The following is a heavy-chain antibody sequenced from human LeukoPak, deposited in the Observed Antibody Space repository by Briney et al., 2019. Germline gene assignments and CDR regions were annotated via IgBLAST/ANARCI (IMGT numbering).Heavy chain of an antibody. CDR2: ITHDGGKK. CDR1: GLTFSSYG. D-gene: IGHD3-16*02. V-gene: IGHV3-30*03. CDR3: ASAGSMIMFGEVIVPCYFEY. Sequence: PGGSLRLSCAGSGLTFSSYGMHWVRQTPGKGLEWVAVITHDGGKKYYADSVKGRFSISRDNSKNMLFLQMNSLRTEDTAVYYCASAGSMIMFGEVIVPCYFEYWGQGTQVTVSS. J-gene: IGHJ4*02.